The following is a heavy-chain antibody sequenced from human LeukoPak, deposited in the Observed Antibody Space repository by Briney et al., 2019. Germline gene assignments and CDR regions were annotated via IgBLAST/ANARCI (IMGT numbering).Heavy chain of an antibody. Sequence: GGSLRLSCAASGFTFSSYWMHWVRQAPGKGLVWVSRINSDGSSTYYADSVKGRFTISRDNSKNTLYLQMNSLRAEDTAVYYCAKEGGTGTRFDYWGQGTLVTVSS. D-gene: IGHD1-7*01. J-gene: IGHJ4*02. V-gene: IGHV3-74*01. CDR2: INSDGSST. CDR1: GFTFSSYW. CDR3: AKEGGTGTRFDY.